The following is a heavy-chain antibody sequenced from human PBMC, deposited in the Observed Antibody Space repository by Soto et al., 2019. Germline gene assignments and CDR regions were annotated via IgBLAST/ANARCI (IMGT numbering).Heavy chain of an antibody. CDR1: GITFSAFA. Sequence: QVQLVESGGGVVQPGTSLRLSCAASGITFSAFAMHWVRQAPGKGPEWVARISYDASASSNADSVKGRFTISRDNSRSTLYLQMNSLRTEDTAIYYCVRDYNDGSGRFDYWGQGALVTVSS. CDR3: VRDYNDGSGRFDY. J-gene: IGHJ4*02. CDR2: ISYDASAS. D-gene: IGHD3-22*01. V-gene: IGHV3-30-3*01.